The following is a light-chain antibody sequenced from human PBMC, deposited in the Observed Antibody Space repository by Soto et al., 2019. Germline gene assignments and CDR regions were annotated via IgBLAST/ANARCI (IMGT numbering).Light chain of an antibody. CDR3: AAWDDSLSGSYV. CDR2: SNN. Sequence: QSMRTQPHSAYGTRGQRFTIACSGSISNIGSNYVYWYQQLPGTAPKLLIYSNNQRPSGVPDRFSGSKSGTSASLAISGLRSEDEADYYCAAWDDSLSGSYVFGTGTKVTVL. J-gene: IGLJ1*01. CDR1: ISNIGSNY. V-gene: IGLV1-47*02.